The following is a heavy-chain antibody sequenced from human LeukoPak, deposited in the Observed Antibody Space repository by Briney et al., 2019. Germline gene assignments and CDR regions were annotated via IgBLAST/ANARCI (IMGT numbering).Heavy chain of an antibody. CDR3: ARAGITTTGPLFQH. Sequence: PGGSLRLSCAASGFTFSSYSMNWVRQAPGKGLEWVSYISSSTSTIYYADSVKGRFTISRDNAKSSLYLQMNSLRAEDTAVYYCARAGITTTGPLFQHWGQGTLVTVSP. CDR1: GFTFSSYS. CDR2: ISSSTSTI. J-gene: IGHJ1*01. V-gene: IGHV3-48*01. D-gene: IGHD6-13*01.